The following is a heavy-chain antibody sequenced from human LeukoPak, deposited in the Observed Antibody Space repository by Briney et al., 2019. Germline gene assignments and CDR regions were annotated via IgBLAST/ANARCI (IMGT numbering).Heavy chain of an antibody. CDR3: ARGGYNWDTDAGWFDP. J-gene: IGHJ5*02. D-gene: IGHD1/OR15-1a*01. Sequence: GGSLRLSCAAAGFTFSIYAMHWVRQVAGKGLEWVSGISGSGESKFYADSVKGRFTVSRDNPKNTLYLQMNSLRVEDTAVYYCARGGYNWDTDAGWFDPWGLGTLVTVSS. CDR2: ISGSGESK. V-gene: IGHV3-23*01. CDR1: GFTFSIYA.